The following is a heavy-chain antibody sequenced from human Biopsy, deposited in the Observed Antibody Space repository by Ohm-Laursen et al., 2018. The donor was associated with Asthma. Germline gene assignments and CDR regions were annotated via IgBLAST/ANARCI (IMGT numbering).Heavy chain of an antibody. CDR1: GFVFRSHA. CDR2: VSYDGGVA. Sequence: SLRLSCAASGFVFRSHAMHWVRQAPGKGLEWVAVVSYDGGVAHYADSMKGRFTISRDNAKSTLYLQMNRLRTDDTTVYYCAKRRGYSDLTDFDHWGQGTLVTVSS. CDR3: AKRRGYSDLTDFDH. V-gene: IGHV3-30*18. J-gene: IGHJ4*02. D-gene: IGHD3-3*01.